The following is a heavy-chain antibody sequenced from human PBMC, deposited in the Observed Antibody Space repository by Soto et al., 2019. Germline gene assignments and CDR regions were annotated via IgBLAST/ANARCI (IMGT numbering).Heavy chain of an antibody. CDR3: AKDVAGIAADVTPAHYYYGMDV. Sequence: QVQLVESGGGVVQPGRSLRLSCAASGFTFSSYGMHWVRQAPGKGLEWVAVISYDGSNKYYADSVKGRFTISRDNSKNTLYLQMNSLRAEDTAVYYCAKDVAGIAADVTPAHYYYGMDVWGQGTTVTVSS. CDR2: ISYDGSNK. D-gene: IGHD6-13*01. J-gene: IGHJ6*02. V-gene: IGHV3-30*18. CDR1: GFTFSSYG.